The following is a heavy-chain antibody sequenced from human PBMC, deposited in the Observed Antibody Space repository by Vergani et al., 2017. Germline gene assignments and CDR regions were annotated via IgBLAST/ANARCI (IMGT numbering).Heavy chain of an antibody. J-gene: IGHJ6*02. Sequence: QVQLQESGPGLVKPSETLSLTCTVSGGSISSYYWSWIRQPPGKGLEWIGYIYYSGSTNYNPSLKSRVTISVDTSKNQFSLKLSSVTAADTAVYYCARAANYYYYGMDVWGQGPRSPSP. CDR3: ARAANYYYYGMDV. V-gene: IGHV4-59*12. CDR1: GGSISSYY. CDR2: IYYSGST. D-gene: IGHD6-25*01.